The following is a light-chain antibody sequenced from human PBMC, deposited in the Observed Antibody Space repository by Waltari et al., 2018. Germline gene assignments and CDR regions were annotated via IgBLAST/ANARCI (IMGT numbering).Light chain of an antibody. CDR1: SSDVGSYHY. J-gene: IGLJ1*01. CDR3: SSYTSSSTLV. V-gene: IGLV2-14*01. CDR2: DVT. Sequence: QSALTQPASVSGSPGQSFTLSCTAPSSDVGSYHYVSWYQQHPGQAPKLMIYDVTTRPSGVSNRFSGSKSGNTASLAISGLQAEDEADYYCSSYTSSSTLVFGVGTKVTVL.